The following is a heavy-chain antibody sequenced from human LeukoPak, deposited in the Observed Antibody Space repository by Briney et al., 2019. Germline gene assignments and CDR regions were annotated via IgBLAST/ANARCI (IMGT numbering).Heavy chain of an antibody. J-gene: IGHJ5*02. CDR3: ARGHYWGAGHWFDP. Sequence: SETLSLTCTVSGGSISSYYWSWIRQPPGKGLEWIGYIYYSGSTNYNPSLKSRVTISVDTSKNQFSLKLSSVTAADTAVYYCARGHYWGAGHWFDPWGQGTLVTVSS. CDR2: IYYSGST. D-gene: IGHD7-27*01. V-gene: IGHV4-59*01. CDR1: GGSISSYY.